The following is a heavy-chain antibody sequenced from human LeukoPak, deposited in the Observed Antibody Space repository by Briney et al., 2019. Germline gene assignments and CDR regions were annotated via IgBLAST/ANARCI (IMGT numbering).Heavy chain of an antibody. CDR2: INWNGGST. D-gene: IGHD3-22*01. CDR3: ARDYYDSSGYQYYFDY. J-gene: IGHJ4*02. CDR1: GFTFDDYA. Sequence: GGSLRLSCAAAGFTFDDYAMNWVRHAPGEGLEWVSGINWNGGSTYYRDSVKGRFTISRDNAKNSLYLQMNSLRAEDTAVYYCARDYYDSSGYQYYFDYWGQGTLVTVSS. V-gene: IGHV3-20*04.